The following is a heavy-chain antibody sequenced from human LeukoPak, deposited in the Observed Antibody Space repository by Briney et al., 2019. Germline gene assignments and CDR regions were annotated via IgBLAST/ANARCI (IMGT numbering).Heavy chain of an antibody. CDR1: GGSISSYY. CDR2: IYHSGST. V-gene: IGHV4-59*01. D-gene: IGHD3-10*01. CDR3: ARLRGAYGSGTAYYFDY. J-gene: IGHJ4*02. Sequence: SETLSPTCNVSGGSISSYYWTWVRQPPGKGLEWIGYIYHSGSTNYNPSLKSRVTISVDMSRNQFSLKVYSMTAADTAVYYCARLRGAYGSGTAYYFDYWGQGTQVTVSS.